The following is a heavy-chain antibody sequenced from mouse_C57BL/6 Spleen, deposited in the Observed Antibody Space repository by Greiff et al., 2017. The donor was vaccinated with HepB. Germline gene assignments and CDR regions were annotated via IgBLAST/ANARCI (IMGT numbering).Heavy chain of an antibody. CDR1: GYTFTSYW. V-gene: IGHV1-61*01. CDR3: ARAHYYGSSYVAWFAY. J-gene: IGHJ3*01. CDR2: IYPSDSET. Sequence: VQLQQPGAELVRPGSSVKLSCKASGYTFTSYWMDWVKQRPGQGLEWIGNIYPSDSETHYNQKFKDKATLTVDKSSSTAYMQLSSLTSEDSAVYDCARAHYYGSSYVAWFAYWGQGTLVTVSA. D-gene: IGHD1-1*01.